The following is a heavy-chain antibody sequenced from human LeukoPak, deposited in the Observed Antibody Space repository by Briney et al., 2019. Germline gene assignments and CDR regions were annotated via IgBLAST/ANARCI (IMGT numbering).Heavy chain of an antibody. CDR1: GFTFSSYG. D-gene: IGHD3-22*01. CDR2: IRYDGSNK. V-gene: IGHV3-30*02. Sequence: PGGSLRLSCAASGFTFSSYGMHWVRQAPGKGLEWVAFIRYDGSNKYYADSVKGRFTISRDNSKNTLYLQMNSLRAEDTAVYYCAKDQPLDGYDSSGSSDYWGQGTLVTVPS. J-gene: IGHJ4*02. CDR3: AKDQPLDGYDSSGSSDY.